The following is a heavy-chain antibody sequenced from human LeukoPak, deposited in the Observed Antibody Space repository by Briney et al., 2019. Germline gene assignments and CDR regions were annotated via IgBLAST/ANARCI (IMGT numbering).Heavy chain of an antibody. Sequence: ASVKVSCKASGYTFTGYGISWVRQAPGQGLEWMGWISAYNGNTNYAQKLQGRVTMTTDTSTSTAYMELRSLRSDDTAVYYCARDHCSSTSCSSTPTNWFDPWGQGTLVTVSS. D-gene: IGHD2-2*01. CDR3: ARDHCSSTSCSSTPTNWFDP. J-gene: IGHJ5*02. V-gene: IGHV1-18*01. CDR1: GYTFTGYG. CDR2: ISAYNGNT.